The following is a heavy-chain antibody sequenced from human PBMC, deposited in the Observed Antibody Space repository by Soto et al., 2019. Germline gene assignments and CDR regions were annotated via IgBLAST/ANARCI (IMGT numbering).Heavy chain of an antibody. D-gene: IGHD6-19*01. V-gene: IGHV3-7*05. Sequence: GGSLRLSCAASGFTFSNYGMHWVRQAPGKGLEWVANIKQDGSEKYFVDSVKGRFTISRDNAKNSLYLQMNSLRAEDTAVYYCARAPYSSGWYAIGDYYGMDVWGQGTTVTVSS. CDR3: ARAPYSSGWYAIGDYYGMDV. J-gene: IGHJ6*02. CDR1: GFTFSNYG. CDR2: IKQDGSEK.